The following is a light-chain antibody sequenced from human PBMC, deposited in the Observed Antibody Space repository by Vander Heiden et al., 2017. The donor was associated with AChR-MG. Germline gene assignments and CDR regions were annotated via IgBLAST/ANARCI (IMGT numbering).Light chain of an antibody. CDR2: GAS. CDR3: QQYNNWPPVT. J-gene: IGKJ2*01. Sequence: EIVMTQSPATLSVSPGERATLSCRASQSVSSNLAWFQQNPGQPPRLLIYGASTRATGIPARFSGSGSGTEFTLTISSLQSEDFAVYYCQQYNNWPPVTFGQGTKLEIK. CDR1: QSVSSN. V-gene: IGKV3-15*01.